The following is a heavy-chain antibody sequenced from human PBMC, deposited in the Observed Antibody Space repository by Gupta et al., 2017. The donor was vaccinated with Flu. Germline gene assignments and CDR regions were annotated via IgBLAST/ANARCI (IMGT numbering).Heavy chain of an antibody. V-gene: IGHV4-39*01. Sequence: STYYNPSLKSRVTISVDTSKNQFSLKLSSVTAADTAVYYCARPTKGANLLPFDPWGQGTLVTVSS. D-gene: IGHD1-26*01. J-gene: IGHJ5*02. CDR3: ARPTKGANLLPFDP. CDR2: ST.